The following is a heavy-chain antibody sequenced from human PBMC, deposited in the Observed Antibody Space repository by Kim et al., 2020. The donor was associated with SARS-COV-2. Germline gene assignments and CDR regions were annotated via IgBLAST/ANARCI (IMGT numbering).Heavy chain of an antibody. V-gene: IGHV1-18*01. J-gene: IGHJ3*02. CDR2: ISAYNGHT. CDR1: GYTFSSYA. CDR3: GSWDIGGLIALDI. Sequence: ASVKVSCKASGYTFSSYAMSWVRQAPGQGLEWMGWISAYNGHTIYAQSFQGRVTMTTDTSTTTPTMSWETLRLDAPPGNNGGSWDIGGLIALDIWGPGTM. D-gene: IGHD1-26*01.